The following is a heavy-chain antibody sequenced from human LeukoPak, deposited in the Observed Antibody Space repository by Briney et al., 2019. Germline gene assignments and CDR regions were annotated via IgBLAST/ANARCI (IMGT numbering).Heavy chain of an antibody. J-gene: IGHJ3*02. CDR2: TNHSGST. CDR3: ARASGAFDI. Sequence: SETLSLTCAVYGGSFSGYYWSWIRQPAGKGLEWIGETNHSGSTNYNPSLKSRVTISVDTSKNQFSLKLSSVTAADTAVYYCARASGAFDIWGQGTMVTVSS. V-gene: IGHV4-34*01. CDR1: GGSFSGYY.